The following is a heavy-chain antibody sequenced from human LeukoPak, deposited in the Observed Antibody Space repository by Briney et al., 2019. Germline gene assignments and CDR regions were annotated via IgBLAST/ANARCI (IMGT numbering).Heavy chain of an antibody. V-gene: IGHV3-66*01. Sequence: GGSLSLSFAASGFTGRWQFMSGVRQAPGKGVAWVSVIFSGGSTYYADSVKGRFTISRDNSKNTLYLQMNSLRAEDTAVYYCAKSEQWLVCFDYWGQGTLVTVSS. CDR1: GFTGRWQF. D-gene: IGHD6-19*01. CDR2: IFSGGST. J-gene: IGHJ4*02. CDR3: AKSEQWLVCFDY.